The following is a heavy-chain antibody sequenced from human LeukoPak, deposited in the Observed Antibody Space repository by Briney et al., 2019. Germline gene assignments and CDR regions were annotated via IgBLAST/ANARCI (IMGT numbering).Heavy chain of an antibody. Sequence: WGSLRLSCAASGFTFSSYWMLWVRQAPGKGLEWVAFIRYDGSNKYYADSVKGRFTISRDNSKNTMYLQMNSLRLEDTAVYYCAKHRLHGTYCDYWGQGTLVTLSS. D-gene: IGHD6-25*01. J-gene: IGHJ4*02. CDR1: GFTFSSYW. CDR2: IRYDGSNK. CDR3: AKHRLHGTYCDY. V-gene: IGHV3-30*02.